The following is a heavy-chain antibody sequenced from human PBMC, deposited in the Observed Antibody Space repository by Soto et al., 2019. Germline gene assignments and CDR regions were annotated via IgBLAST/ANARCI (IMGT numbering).Heavy chain of an antibody. CDR2: IYWDDDK. CDR3: AHSVVAGLGYYFDY. CDR1: GFALSSTRVA. Sequence: QITLKESGPTLVKPTQTLTLTCTFSGFALSSTRVAVGWIRQPPGKALERLALIYWDDDKRYSPFLKSRLTITTDTATNQVVLKMPNMDPVDTATYYCAHSVVAGLGYYFDYWGQGTLVTVSS. V-gene: IGHV2-5*02. D-gene: IGHD6-19*01. J-gene: IGHJ4*02.